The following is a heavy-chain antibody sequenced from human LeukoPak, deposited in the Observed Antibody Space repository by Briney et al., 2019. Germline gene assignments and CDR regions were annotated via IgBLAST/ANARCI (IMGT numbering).Heavy chain of an antibody. Sequence: SETLSLTCTVSGGPISSYYWSWLRQPPGKGLEWIGYIYYSGSTQYTPSLKSRVTISVDTSKNQCSLKLSSVTAADTAVYYWARGRDGYYTKYYFDYWGQGTLVTVSS. CDR2: IYYSGST. CDR3: ARGRDGYYTKYYFDY. CDR1: GGPISSYY. V-gene: IGHV4-59*01. J-gene: IGHJ4*02. D-gene: IGHD3-3*01.